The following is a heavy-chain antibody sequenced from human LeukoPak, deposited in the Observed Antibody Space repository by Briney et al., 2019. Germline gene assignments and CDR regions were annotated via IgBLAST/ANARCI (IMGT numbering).Heavy chain of an antibody. CDR3: ARRGLIDY. CDR2: IYYSGST. Sequence: SETLSLTCTVSGGSISGSFYYWGWIRQPPGKGLEWIGSIYYSGSTYYNPSLKSRVTTPVDTSKNQFSLNLSSVTAADTAVYYCARRGLIDYWGQGTLVTVSS. V-gene: IGHV4-39*01. J-gene: IGHJ4*02. CDR1: GGSISGSFYY. D-gene: IGHD3/OR15-3a*01.